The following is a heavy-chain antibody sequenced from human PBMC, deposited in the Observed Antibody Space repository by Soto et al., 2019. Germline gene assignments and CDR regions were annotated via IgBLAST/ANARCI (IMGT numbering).Heavy chain of an antibody. J-gene: IGHJ3*02. V-gene: IGHV1-69*01. CDR3: ASRERVEAFDI. D-gene: IGHD1-26*01. Sequence: VQLVQSGAEVKKPGSSVKVSCKASGGSFSSNAVSWVRQAPGQGLEWMGGTIPILGSANYAQQFRDRLTITADGSTTTTHMELNSLRSEDAAVYYCASRERVEAFDIWGQGTLVTVSS. CDR1: GGSFSSNA. CDR2: TIPILGSA.